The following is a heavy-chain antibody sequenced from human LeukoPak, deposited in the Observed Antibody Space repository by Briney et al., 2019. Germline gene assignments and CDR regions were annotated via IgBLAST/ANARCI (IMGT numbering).Heavy chain of an antibody. D-gene: IGHD3-22*01. J-gene: IGHJ4*02. Sequence: GASVKVSCKASGYTFTSYYMHWVRQAPGQGLEWMGIINPSGGSTSYAQKFQGRVTMTRDTSTSTVYMELSSLRSEDTAVYYCARVHYDSSGWQQKLVITPHPYYFDYWGQGTLVTVSS. CDR2: INPSGGST. V-gene: IGHV1-46*01. CDR1: GYTFTSYY. CDR3: ARVHYDSSGWQQKLVITPHPYYFDY.